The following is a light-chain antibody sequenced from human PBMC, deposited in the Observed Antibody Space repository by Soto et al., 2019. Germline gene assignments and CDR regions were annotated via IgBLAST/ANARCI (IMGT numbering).Light chain of an antibody. V-gene: IGKV1-39*01. CDR1: QSVSDS. J-gene: IGKJ1*01. Sequence: DIQMTQSPSSLSASVGDRVTITCRASQSVSDSLNWYQQKPGKAPKLLIYAASSLQSGVPSRFSGSGSGTDFTLTISSLQPEDFATYYWQQSYSTPPAWTFGQGTKVEIK. CDR2: AAS. CDR3: QQSYSTPPAWT.